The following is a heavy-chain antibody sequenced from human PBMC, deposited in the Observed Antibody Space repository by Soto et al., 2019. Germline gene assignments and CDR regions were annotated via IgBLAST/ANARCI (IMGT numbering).Heavy chain of an antibody. CDR1: GYTFTSYA. V-gene: IGHV1-3*01. J-gene: IGHJ4*02. CDR3: ARESGDYDFDY. Sequence: ASVKVSCKASGYTFTSYAMHWVRQAPGQRLEWMGWINAGNGNTKYSQKFQGRVTITRDTSASTAYMELSSLRSDDTAVYYCARESGDYDFDYWGQGTLVTVSS. CDR2: INAGNGNT. D-gene: IGHD4-17*01.